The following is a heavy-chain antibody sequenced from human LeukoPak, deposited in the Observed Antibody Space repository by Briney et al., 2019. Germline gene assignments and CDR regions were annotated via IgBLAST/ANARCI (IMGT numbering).Heavy chain of an antibody. CDR3: ARSDYNDYRGLGF. CDR1: GYAFTSYH. CDR2: IIPSSGST. J-gene: IGHJ4*02. D-gene: IGHD4-11*01. V-gene: IGHV1-46*01. Sequence: ASVKVSCKASGYAFTSYHIHWMRQTPGQGLGWMGIIIPSSGSTTYAQKFQGRVTMTRDTSTSTVYMELSSLTSDDTAVYFCARSDYNDYRGLGFWGQGTLVTVSS.